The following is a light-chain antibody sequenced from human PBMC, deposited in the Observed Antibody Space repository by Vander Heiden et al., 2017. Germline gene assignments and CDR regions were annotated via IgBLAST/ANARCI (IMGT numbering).Light chain of an antibody. J-gene: IGKJ1*01. Sequence: VIWMTQSPSLLSASTGDRVTISCLMSQGISSYLAWYQQKPGKAPKLLIYAASTLQSGVPSRFSGSGSGTDFTLTISCLQSEDFATYYCQQYYSFPKTFGQGTKVEIK. CDR3: QQYYSFPKT. CDR2: AAS. V-gene: IGKV1D-8*01. CDR1: QGISSY.